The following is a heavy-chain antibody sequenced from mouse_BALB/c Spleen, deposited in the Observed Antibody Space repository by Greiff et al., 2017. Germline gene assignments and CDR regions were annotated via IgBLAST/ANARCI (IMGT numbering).Heavy chain of an antibody. CDR1: GFTFSSYT. Sequence: DVKLVESGGGLVKPGGSLKLSCAASGFTFSSYTMSWVRQTPEKRLEWVATISSGGSYTYYPDSVKGRFTISRDNARNILYLQMSSLRSEDTAMYYCARGGYFDVWGAGTTVTVSS. V-gene: IGHV5-6-4*01. CDR3: ARGGYFDV. J-gene: IGHJ1*01. CDR2: ISSGGSYT.